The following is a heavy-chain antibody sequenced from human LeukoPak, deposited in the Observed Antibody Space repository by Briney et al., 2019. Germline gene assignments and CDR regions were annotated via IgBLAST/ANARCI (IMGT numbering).Heavy chain of an antibody. CDR1: GFTFSSYA. D-gene: IGHD3-10*01. CDR3: ARSQGTFFGSGDYRGFDF. V-gene: IGHV3-33*01. CDR2: IWYDGSNK. J-gene: IGHJ4*02. Sequence: GGSLRLSCAASGFTFSSYAMHWVRQAPGKGLEWVTVIWYDGSNKYYADSVKGRFTISRDNSKNTLDPQMNSLRAEDTAVYYCARSQGTFFGSGDYRGFDFWGQGTLVTVSS.